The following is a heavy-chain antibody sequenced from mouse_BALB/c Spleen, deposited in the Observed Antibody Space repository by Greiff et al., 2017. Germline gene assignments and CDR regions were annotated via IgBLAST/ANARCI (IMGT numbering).Heavy chain of an antibody. CDR2: IYPSDSYT. CDR3: TREGTTAWFAY. J-gene: IGHJ3*01. V-gene: IGHV1-69*02. CDR1: GYTFTSYW. Sequence: QVQLQQPGAELVRPGASVKLSCKASGYTFTSYWINWVKQRPGQGLEWIGNIYPSDSYTNYNQKFKDKATSTVDKSSSTAYMQLSSPTSEDSAVYYCTREGTTAWFAYWGQGTLVTVSA. D-gene: IGHD1-1*01.